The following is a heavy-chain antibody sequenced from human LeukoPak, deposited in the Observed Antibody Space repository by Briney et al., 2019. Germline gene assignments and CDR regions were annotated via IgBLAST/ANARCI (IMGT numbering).Heavy chain of an antibody. CDR1: GGSISSHY. J-gene: IGHJ4*02. Sequence: SETLSLTCTVSGGSISSHYWSWIRQPPGKGVEWIGYIYYSGSTNYNPSLKSRVSVSIDTSKNQFSLQLNSVTPEDTAVYYCARDPRAAGGDFDYWGQGTLVTVSS. V-gene: IGHV4-59*11. D-gene: IGHD6-13*01. CDR2: IYYSGST. CDR3: ARDPRAAGGDFDY.